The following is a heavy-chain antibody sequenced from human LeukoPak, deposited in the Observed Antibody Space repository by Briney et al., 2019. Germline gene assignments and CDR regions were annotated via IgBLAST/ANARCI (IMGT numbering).Heavy chain of an antibody. Sequence: PGGSLRLSCAASELTVSSNCMTWVRQAPGKGLEWVSFIYSDSSTYYADSVRGRFTISRDNSKNTLYLQMNSLRAEDTAVYYCAKGPYSGFSWGQGTLVTVSS. CDR3: AKGPYSGFS. CDR1: ELTVSSNC. J-gene: IGHJ5*02. D-gene: IGHD1-26*01. CDR2: IYSDSST. V-gene: IGHV3-53*01.